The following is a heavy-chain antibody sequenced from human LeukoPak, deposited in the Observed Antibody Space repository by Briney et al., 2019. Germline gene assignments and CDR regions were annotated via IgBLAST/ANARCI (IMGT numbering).Heavy chain of an antibody. J-gene: IGHJ3*02. D-gene: IGHD4-17*01. CDR2: INHSGST. Sequence: SETLSLTCAVYGGSFSGYYWSWIRQPPGKGLEWIGEINHSGSTNYNPSLKSRVAISVDTSKNQFSLKLSSVTAADTAVYYCATPYGATPGAFDIWGQGTMVTVSS. CDR1: GGSFSGYY. CDR3: ATPYGATPGAFDI. V-gene: IGHV4-34*01.